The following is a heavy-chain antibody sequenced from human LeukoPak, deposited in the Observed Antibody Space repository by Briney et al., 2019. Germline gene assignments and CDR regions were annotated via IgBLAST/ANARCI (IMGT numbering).Heavy chain of an antibody. Sequence: SETLSLTCAVYGGSFSGYYWSWIRQPPGKGLEWIGEINHSGSTNYNPSLKSRVTISVDTSKNQFSLKLSSVTAADTAVYYCARLHVDIVATTPRDYWGQGTLVTVSS. D-gene: IGHD5-12*01. V-gene: IGHV4-34*01. CDR3: ARLHVDIVATTPRDY. CDR2: INHSGST. CDR1: GGSFSGYY. J-gene: IGHJ4*02.